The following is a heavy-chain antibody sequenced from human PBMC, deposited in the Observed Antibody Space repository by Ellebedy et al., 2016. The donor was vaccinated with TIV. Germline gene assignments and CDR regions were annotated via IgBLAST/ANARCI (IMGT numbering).Heavy chain of an antibody. Sequence: SETLSLXXTVSGGSISSSSYYWGWIRQPPGKGLEWIGSIYYSGSTYYNPSLKSRVTISVDTSKNQFSLKLSSVTAADTAVYYCARQAEHIVVVTALYYFDYWGQGTLVTVSS. V-gene: IGHV4-39*01. D-gene: IGHD2-21*02. J-gene: IGHJ4*02. CDR2: IYYSGST. CDR1: GGSISSSSYY. CDR3: ARQAEHIVVVTALYYFDY.